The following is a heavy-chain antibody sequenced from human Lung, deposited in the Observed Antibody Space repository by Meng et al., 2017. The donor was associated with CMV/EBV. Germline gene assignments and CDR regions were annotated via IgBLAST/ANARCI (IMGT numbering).Heavy chain of an antibody. CDR1: GFNVGTCW. D-gene: IGHD2-21*01. CDR2: INQEGNWG. CDR3: TRVLSSGDSPFDS. Sequence: GEXXKISCPASGFNVGTCWITWVRQAPGKGLQPVDNINQEGNWGAYVESVKGLFTFNRDNARNSGYLQMDSLRPDDTGIFYCTRVLSSGDSPFDSWGPGTXVTVSS. V-gene: IGHV3-7*04. J-gene: IGHJ4*02.